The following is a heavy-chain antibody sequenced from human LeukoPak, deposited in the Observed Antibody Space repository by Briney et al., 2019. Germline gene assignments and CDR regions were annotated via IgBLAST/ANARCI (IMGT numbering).Heavy chain of an antibody. CDR3: ARYSSSSSFDC. D-gene: IGHD6-13*01. Sequence: SETLSLTCSVSGASITSDYWSCIRQPAGKGLEWIGRIYTSGSTDYNPSLKSRVTMSVDTSKNQFSLKLNSVTAADTAVYYCARYSSSSSFDCWGQGTLVTVSS. CDR1: GASITSDY. CDR2: IYTSGST. J-gene: IGHJ4*02. V-gene: IGHV4-4*07.